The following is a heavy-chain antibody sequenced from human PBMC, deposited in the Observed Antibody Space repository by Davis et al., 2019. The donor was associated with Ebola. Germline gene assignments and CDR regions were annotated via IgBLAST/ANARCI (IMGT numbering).Heavy chain of an antibody. D-gene: IGHD6-13*01. CDR3: AREGSSSWYFYGMDV. Sequence: SVKVSCKASGGTFTSYAISWVRQAPGQGLEWMGRIIPILGIANYAQKFQGRVTITADKSTSTAYMELRSLRSDDTAVYYCAREGSSSWYFYGMDVWGQGTTVTVSS. V-gene: IGHV1-69*04. CDR1: GGTFTSYA. CDR2: IIPILGIA. J-gene: IGHJ6*02.